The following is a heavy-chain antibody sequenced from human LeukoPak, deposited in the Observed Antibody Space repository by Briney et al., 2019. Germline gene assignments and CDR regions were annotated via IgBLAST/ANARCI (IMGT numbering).Heavy chain of an antibody. V-gene: IGHV4-30-4*01. CDR1: GGSISIGDYY. Sequence: SETLSLTCTVSGGSISIGDYYWSWIRQPPGKGLEWIGYIYYSGSTYYNPSLKSRVTMSVDTSKNQFSLKLSSVTAADTAVYYCARELTYADYWGQGTLVTVSS. D-gene: IGHD4/OR15-4a*01. CDR2: IYYSGST. J-gene: IGHJ4*02. CDR3: ARELTYADY.